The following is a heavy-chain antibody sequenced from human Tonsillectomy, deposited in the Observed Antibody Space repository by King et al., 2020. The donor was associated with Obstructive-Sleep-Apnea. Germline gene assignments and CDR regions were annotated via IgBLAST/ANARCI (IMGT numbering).Heavy chain of an antibody. J-gene: IGHJ4*02. V-gene: IGHV3-21*01. CDR1: GFTFSTYS. D-gene: IGHD2-15*01. CDR3: TCGSPGFDH. CDR2: ITSSSSYT. Sequence: VQLVESGGGLVKPGGSLRLSCAASGFTFSTYSMNWVRQAPGKGLEWVSSITSSSSYTCYSDSVKGRFTVSRDNAKNSLYLQMIGLRAEDTAVYYCTCGSPGFDHWGQGTLVTVSS.